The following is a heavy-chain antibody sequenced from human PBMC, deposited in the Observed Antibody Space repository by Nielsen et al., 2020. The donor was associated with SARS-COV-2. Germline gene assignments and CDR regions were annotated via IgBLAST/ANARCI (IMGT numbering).Heavy chain of an antibody. V-gene: IGHV3-21*01. Sequence: GESLKISCAASGFTFSSYSMNWVRQAPGKGLEWVSSISSSSSYIYYADSVKGRFTISRDNAKNSLYLQMNSLRAEDTAVYYCARVGQPPAYGMDVWGQGTTVTVSS. J-gene: IGHJ6*02. CDR1: GFTFSSYS. CDR3: ARVGQPPAYGMDV. D-gene: IGHD3-10*01. CDR2: ISSSSSYI.